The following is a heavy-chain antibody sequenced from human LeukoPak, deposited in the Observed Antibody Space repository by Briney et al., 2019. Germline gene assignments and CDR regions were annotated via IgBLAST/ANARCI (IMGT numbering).Heavy chain of an antibody. CDR3: ARADTAMATVHYYYYGMDV. V-gene: IGHV1-69*13. J-gene: IGHJ6*02. CDR2: IIPIFGTA. D-gene: IGHD5-18*01. Sequence: SVKVSCKASGYTFTSYAISWVRQAPGQGLEWMGGIIPIFGTANYAQKFQGRVTITADESTSTAYMELSSLRSEDTAVYYCARADTAMATVHYYYYGMDVWGQGTTVTVSS. CDR1: GYTFTSYA.